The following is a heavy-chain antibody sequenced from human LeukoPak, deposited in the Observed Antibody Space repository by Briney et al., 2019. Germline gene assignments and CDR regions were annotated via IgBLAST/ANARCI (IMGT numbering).Heavy chain of an antibody. CDR1: GGSFSGYY. J-gene: IGHJ4*02. CDR2: INDSGGT. D-gene: IGHD6-19*01. CDR3: ARGTLYSGWSYYFDY. Sequence: PSETPSLTCAVNGGSFSGYYWSWIRQPPGKGLEWIGDINDSGGTNYNPSLKSRVTISVDMSKNHFSLRLSSVTAADTAMYYCARGTLYSGWSYYFDYWGQGSQVTVSS. V-gene: IGHV4-34*01.